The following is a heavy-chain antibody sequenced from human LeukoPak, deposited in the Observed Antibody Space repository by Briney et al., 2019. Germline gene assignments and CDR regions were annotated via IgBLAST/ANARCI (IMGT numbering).Heavy chain of an antibody. D-gene: IGHD2-15*01. CDR1: GYTFTSYD. CDR3: ARSSALPLKPPRD. V-gene: IGHV1-8*03. J-gene: IGHJ4*02. Sequence: ASVKVSCKASGYTFTSYDINWVRQATGQGLEWMGWMNPNSGNTGYAQKFQGRVTITRNTSISTAYMELSSLRSEDTAVYYCARSSALPLKPPRDWGQGTLVTVSS. CDR2: MNPNSGNT.